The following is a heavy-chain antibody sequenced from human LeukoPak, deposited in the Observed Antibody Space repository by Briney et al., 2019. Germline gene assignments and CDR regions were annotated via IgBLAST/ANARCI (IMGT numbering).Heavy chain of an antibody. CDR3: ARGLYGYNGWFYFDY. Sequence: SETLSLTCAVSGGSISSSNWWSWVRQPPGKGLEWIGEIYHSGSTNYNPSLKSRITISVDTSKNQFSLKLSSVTAADTAVYYCARGLYGYNGWFYFDYWGQGTLVTVSS. CDR1: GGSISSSNW. V-gene: IGHV4-4*02. D-gene: IGHD5-24*01. J-gene: IGHJ4*02. CDR2: IYHSGST.